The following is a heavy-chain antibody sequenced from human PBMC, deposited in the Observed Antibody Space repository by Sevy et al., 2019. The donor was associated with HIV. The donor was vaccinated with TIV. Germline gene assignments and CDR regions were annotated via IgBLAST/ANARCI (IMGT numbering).Heavy chain of an antibody. J-gene: IGHJ4*02. CDR2: IYPGDSDT. V-gene: IGHV5-51*01. CDR1: GYSFTSYW. CDR3: ARRYRYGYVLVDLKESDQYYFDY. Sequence: GESLKISCKGSGYSFTSYWIGWVRQMPGKGLEWMGIIYPGDSDTRYSPSFQGQVTISADKSISTAYLQWSSLKASDTAMYYCARRYRYGYVLVDLKESDQYYFDYWGQGTLVTVSS. D-gene: IGHD5-18*01.